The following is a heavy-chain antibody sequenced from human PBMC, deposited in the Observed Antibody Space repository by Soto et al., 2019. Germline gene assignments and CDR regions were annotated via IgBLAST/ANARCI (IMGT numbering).Heavy chain of an antibody. D-gene: IGHD1-26*01. Sequence: QVQLQESGPGLVKPSQTLSLTCTVSGGSISSGDYYWSWIRQPPGKGLEWIGYIYYSGSTYYNPSLKSRVTISVDTSKNQCSLKLSSVTAADTAVYYCARGGGWDGDYVAYWGQGTLVTVSS. CDR1: GGSISSGDYY. J-gene: IGHJ4*02. CDR3: ARGGGWDGDYVAY. CDR2: IYYSGST. V-gene: IGHV4-30-4*01.